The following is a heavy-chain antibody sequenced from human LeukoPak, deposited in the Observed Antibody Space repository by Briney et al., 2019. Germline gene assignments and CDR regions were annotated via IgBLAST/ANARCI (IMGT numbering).Heavy chain of an antibody. V-gene: IGHV3-74*01. CDR1: GFTFSSYW. Sequence: TGGSLRLSCAASGFTFSSYWMHWVRQAPGKGLVWVSRVNRDGGSTGYADSVKGRFAISRDNAKNTLYLQMSGLRAEDTAVYYYARGFDSSGEDYWGQGTLVTVSS. J-gene: IGHJ4*02. CDR2: VNRDGGST. CDR3: ARGFDSSGEDY. D-gene: IGHD3-22*01.